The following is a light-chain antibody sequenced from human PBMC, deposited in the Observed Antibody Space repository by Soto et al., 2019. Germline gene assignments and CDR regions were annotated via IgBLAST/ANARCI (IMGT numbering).Light chain of an antibody. J-gene: IGLJ3*02. CDR2: EDN. CDR1: GVSIATGL. Sequence: NCMLTQPHSVSESPGRTVTISCTRSGVSIATGLVQWYQVRPGSGPTTVISEDNQRPSGVPDRFSGSIDSSSNSASLTISGLKPEDEADYYCQSSQDDFWVFGGGTKLTVL. V-gene: IGLV6-57*04. CDR3: QSSQDDFWV.